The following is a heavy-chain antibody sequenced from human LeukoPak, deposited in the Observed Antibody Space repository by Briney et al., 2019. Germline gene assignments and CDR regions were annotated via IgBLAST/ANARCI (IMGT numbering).Heavy chain of an antibody. CDR3: ARDEARYSSGYYPNWFDP. V-gene: IGHV1-18*01. D-gene: IGHD3-22*01. CDR1: RYIFTSYG. J-gene: IGHJ5*02. CDR2: ISGYNGNT. Sequence: ASVKVSCKASRYIFTSYGISVVRQAPGQGLEWMGWISGYNGNTHYAHNLQGRVTMTTDTSTSTAYMELRSLRSDDTAVYYCARDEARYSSGYYPNWFDPWGQGTLVTVSS.